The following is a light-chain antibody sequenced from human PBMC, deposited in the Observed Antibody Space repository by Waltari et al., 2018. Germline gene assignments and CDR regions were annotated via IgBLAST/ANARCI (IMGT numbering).Light chain of an antibody. V-gene: IGLV1-47*01. J-gene: IGLJ2*01. Sequence: QSILTQPTSASGTPGQRVTIPCSGRSPNIGSNSVSWFQEVPGTAPKLLIYRNNQRPSGVPDRFSGSKSGTSASLAISGLRSEDEAHYYCAAWDDSLSGHMVFGGGTKLTVL. CDR3: AAWDDSLSGHMV. CDR2: RNN. CDR1: SPNIGSNS.